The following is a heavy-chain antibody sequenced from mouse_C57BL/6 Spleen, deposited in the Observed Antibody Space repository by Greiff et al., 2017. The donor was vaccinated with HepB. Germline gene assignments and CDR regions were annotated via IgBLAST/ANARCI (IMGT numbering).Heavy chain of an antibody. J-gene: IGHJ4*01. V-gene: IGHV5-17*01. Sequence: EVKLVESGGGLVKPGGSLKLSCAASGFTFSDYGMHWVRQAPEKGLEWVAYISSGSSPIYYAATGKGRFTISRDNAKNTLFLQMTSLRSEDTAMYYCARGGLRQDDYAMDYWGQGTSGTVSS. CDR2: ISSGSSPI. CDR3: ARGGLRQDDYAMDY. CDR1: GFTFSDYG. D-gene: IGHD2-4*01.